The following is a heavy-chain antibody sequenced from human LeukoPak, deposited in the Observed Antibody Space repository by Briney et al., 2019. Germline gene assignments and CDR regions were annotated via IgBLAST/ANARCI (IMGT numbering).Heavy chain of an antibody. Sequence: ASVKVSCKASGYTFTSYGISWVRQAPGQGLEWMGWISAYNGITNYAQKLQGRVTMTTDTSTSTAYMELRSLRSDDTAVYYCARDKITISRYGDSNLFDYWGQGTLVTVSS. CDR2: ISAYNGIT. CDR3: ARDKITISRYGDSNLFDY. J-gene: IGHJ4*02. D-gene: IGHD4-17*01. V-gene: IGHV1-18*01. CDR1: GYTFTSYG.